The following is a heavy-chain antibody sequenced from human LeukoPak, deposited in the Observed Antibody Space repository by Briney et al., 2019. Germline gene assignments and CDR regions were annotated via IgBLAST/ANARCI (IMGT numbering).Heavy chain of an antibody. V-gene: IGHV3-66*01. Sequence: GGSLRLSCAASGFTVSSNYMSWVRQAPGKGLEWVSVIYSGGSTYYADSVKGRFTISRDNSKNTLYLQMNSLRAEDTAVYYCARVDADYYDSSGQDYWGQGTLVTVSS. CDR2: IYSGGST. J-gene: IGHJ4*02. D-gene: IGHD3-22*01. CDR3: ARVDADYYDSSGQDY. CDR1: GFTVSSNY.